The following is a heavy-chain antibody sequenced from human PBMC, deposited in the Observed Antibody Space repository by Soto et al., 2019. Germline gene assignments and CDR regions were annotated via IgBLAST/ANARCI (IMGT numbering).Heavy chain of an antibody. CDR3: ASVAI. CDR2: IQQDGTEK. V-gene: IGHV3-7*01. Sequence: EVQLVESGGGLVQPGGSLRLSCAASGFTFRNYWMSWVRQAPGKGLEWVANIQQDGTEKNYVDSVRGRFTISRDNAKNSLDLQMNSLTAEDTAVYYCASVAIWGQGTLVTVSS. J-gene: IGHJ4*02. CDR1: GFTFRNYW. D-gene: IGHD5-12*01.